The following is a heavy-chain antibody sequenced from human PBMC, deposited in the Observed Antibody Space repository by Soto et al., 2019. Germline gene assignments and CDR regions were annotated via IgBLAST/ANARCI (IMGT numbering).Heavy chain of an antibody. V-gene: IGHV1-18*04. J-gene: IGHJ5*02. Sequence: ASGKVSCNASGYTFTSYGISWVRQAPRQGHEWMGWISAYNGNTNYAQKLQGRVTMTTDTSTSTAYMELRSLRSDDTAVYYCARGPRSSSSNWFAPWGQGTLVTVSS. CDR3: ARGPRSSSSNWFAP. CDR1: GYTFTSYG. D-gene: IGHD6-6*01. CDR2: ISAYNGNT.